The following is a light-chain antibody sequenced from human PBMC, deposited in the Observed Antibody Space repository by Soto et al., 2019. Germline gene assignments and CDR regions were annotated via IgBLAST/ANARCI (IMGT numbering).Light chain of an antibody. CDR2: DVS. V-gene: IGLV2-14*01. Sequence: QSVLTQPASVSGSRGQPITISCTGTSSDIGGYDYVSWYQQYPGKAPKLMIYDVSNRPSGVSDRFSGSKSANTASLTISGLQAEDEADYYCNSYTTSSSLYVFGTGTKVTVL. CDR1: SSDIGGYDY. J-gene: IGLJ1*01. CDR3: NSYTTSSSLYV.